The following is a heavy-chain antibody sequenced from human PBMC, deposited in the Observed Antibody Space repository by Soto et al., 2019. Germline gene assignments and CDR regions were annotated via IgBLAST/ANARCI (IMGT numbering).Heavy chain of an antibody. CDR3: AHRRPGSWNFDS. Sequence: SGPTLVNPAQTLTLTCTFSGFSLSTHGVGVGWIRQPPGKALEWLALIYWDDDKRYSPSLKSRLTITKDTSKNQVVLTLTNMDPVYTATYYCAHRRPGSWNFDSWGQGTLVTVSS. V-gene: IGHV2-5*02. CDR2: IYWDDDK. D-gene: IGHD1-1*01. CDR1: GFSLSTHGVG. J-gene: IGHJ4*02.